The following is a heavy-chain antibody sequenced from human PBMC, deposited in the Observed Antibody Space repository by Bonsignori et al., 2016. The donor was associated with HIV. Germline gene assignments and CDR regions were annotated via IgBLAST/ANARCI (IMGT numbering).Heavy chain of an antibody. D-gene: IGHD3-22*01. CDR2: ISSGGTSI. Sequence: VRQAPGKGLDWISYISSGGTSIYYADSVKGRFSISRDNAKNSLYLQMTGLRAEDTAVYYCVRGLPRGYYDVNGFYYYWGQGTLVTVSS. J-gene: IGHJ4*02. V-gene: IGHV3-48*03. CDR3: VRGLPRGYYDVNGFYYY.